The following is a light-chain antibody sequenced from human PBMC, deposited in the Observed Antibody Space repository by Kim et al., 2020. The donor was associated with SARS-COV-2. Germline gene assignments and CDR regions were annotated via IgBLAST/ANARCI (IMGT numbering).Light chain of an antibody. CDR3: SSYTSRSTVV. CDR2: DVS. V-gene: IGLV2-14*04. J-gene: IGLJ2*01. CDR1: SSDVGGYNY. Sequence: GQSITTSCTGTSSDVGGYNYVSWYQQHPGKAPKLMIYDVSERPSGVSNRFSGSKSGNTASLTISGLQAEDEADYYCSSYTSRSTVVFGGGTQLTVL.